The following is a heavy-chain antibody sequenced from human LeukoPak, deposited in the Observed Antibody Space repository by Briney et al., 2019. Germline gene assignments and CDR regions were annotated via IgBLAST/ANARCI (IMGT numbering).Heavy chain of an antibody. CDR3: ARDRDLYYYYYYMDV. CDR2: IYTSGST. Sequence: SETLSLTCIVSGGSISSYYWSWIRQPAGKGLEWIGRIYTSGSTNYNPALKGRVTMSVDTSTNQFSLKLSSVTAADTAVYYCARDRDLYYYYYYMDVWGKGTTVTVSS. V-gene: IGHV4-4*07. CDR1: GGSISSYY. J-gene: IGHJ6*03.